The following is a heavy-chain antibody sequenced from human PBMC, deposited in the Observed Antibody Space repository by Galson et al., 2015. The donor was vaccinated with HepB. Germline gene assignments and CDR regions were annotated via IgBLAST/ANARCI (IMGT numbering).Heavy chain of an antibody. CDR2: ISSSSSYI. CDR1: GFTFSSYS. J-gene: IGHJ6*03. D-gene: IGHD2-2*01. Sequence: SLRLSCAASGFTFSSYSMNWVRQAPGKGLEWVSSISSSSSYIYYADSVKGRFTISRDNSKNTLYLQMNSLRAEDTAVYYCAREVVPAATDYYYYYMDVWGKGTTVTVSS. CDR3: AREVVPAATDYYYYYMDV. V-gene: IGHV3-21*01.